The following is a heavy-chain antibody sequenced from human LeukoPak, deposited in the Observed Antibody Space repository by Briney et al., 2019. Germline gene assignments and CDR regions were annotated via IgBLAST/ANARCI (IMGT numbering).Heavy chain of an antibody. J-gene: IGHJ4*02. Sequence: GGSLRLSCAVSGLTFSSSWMDWVRQAPGKGLEWVASINPDGNKKYSADSVKGRFTISRDNAENSLYLQMNSLRVEDTALYYCARDLAYSRLDYWGQGMLVTVSS. CDR3: ARDLAYSRLDY. CDR2: INPDGNKK. CDR1: GLTFSSSW. V-gene: IGHV3-7*01. D-gene: IGHD5-18*01.